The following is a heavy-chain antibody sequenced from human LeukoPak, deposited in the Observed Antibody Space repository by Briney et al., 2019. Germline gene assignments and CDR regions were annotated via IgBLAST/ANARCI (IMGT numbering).Heavy chain of an antibody. CDR3: ARGHYDVLAASYKWTPDY. CDR2: ITSGGDYI. Sequence: GSLRLSCAASGFTFNTFNMNWVRQAPGKGLEWVSSITSGGDYIYYADALKGRFTTSRDNAKNSLSLQLNSLRVEDTAVYYCARGHYDVLAASYKWTPDYWGQGTLVTVSS. D-gene: IGHD3-9*01. CDR1: GFTFNTFN. V-gene: IGHV3-21*01. J-gene: IGHJ4*02.